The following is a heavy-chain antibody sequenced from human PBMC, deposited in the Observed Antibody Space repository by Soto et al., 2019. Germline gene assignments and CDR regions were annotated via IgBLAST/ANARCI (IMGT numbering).Heavy chain of an antibody. D-gene: IGHD6-6*01. J-gene: IGHJ4*02. V-gene: IGHV3-23*01. CDR2: ISGSDDST. Sequence: EVQLLESGGGLVQPGESLRLSCAASGFTFSSYAMSWVRQAPGKGLEWVSVISGSDDSTYYADSVKGRFTISRDKSKNTLYVQMNTLRAEDTAVYYCAKRSSSSTSDHWGQGTLVTVSS. CDR1: GFTFSSYA. CDR3: AKRSSSSTSDH.